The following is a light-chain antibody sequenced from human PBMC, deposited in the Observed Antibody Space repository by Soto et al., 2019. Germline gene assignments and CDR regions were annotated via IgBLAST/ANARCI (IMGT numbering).Light chain of an antibody. V-gene: IGLV1-51*01. J-gene: IGLJ1*01. Sequence: QSVLTQPPSVSAAPGQKLTISCSGSSXNIGGNSVSWYQQLPGTARKLLIYDDNKRPSGIPDRFSGSKSATSATLGITGFQTGDEADYYCGSWDSSLSAYVFGTGTKVTVL. CDR1: SXNIGGNS. CDR3: GSWDSSLSAYV. CDR2: DDN.